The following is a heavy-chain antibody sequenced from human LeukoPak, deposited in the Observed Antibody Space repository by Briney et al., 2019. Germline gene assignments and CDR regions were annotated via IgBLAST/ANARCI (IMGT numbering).Heavy chain of an antibody. CDR2: IIPILGIA. D-gene: IGHD3-22*01. J-gene: IGHJ5*02. Sequence: SVKVSRMSSGGTFSCYAISWVRQAPGQGLAWMGRIIPILGIANYAQKFQGRVTITADKSTSTAYMELSSLRSEDTAVYYCARDSLPYYDSSGYMESWFDPWGQGTLVTVSS. V-gene: IGHV1-69*04. CDR3: ARDSLPYYDSSGYMESWFDP. CDR1: GGTFSCYA.